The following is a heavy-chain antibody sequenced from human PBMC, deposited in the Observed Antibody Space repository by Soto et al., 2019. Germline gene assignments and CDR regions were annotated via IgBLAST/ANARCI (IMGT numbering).Heavy chain of an antibody. D-gene: IGHD6-13*01. CDR1: GGSFSGYY. CDR2: IIHSGST. CDR3: ARAVAGQQQLPGYNWFDP. V-gene: IGHV4-34*12. Sequence: PSETLSLTCAVYGGSFSGYYWSWIRQPPGKGLEWIGEIIHSGSTNYNPSLKSRVTISVDTSKNQFSLKLSSVTAADTAVYYCARAVAGQQQLPGYNWFDPWGQGTLVTVSS. J-gene: IGHJ5*02.